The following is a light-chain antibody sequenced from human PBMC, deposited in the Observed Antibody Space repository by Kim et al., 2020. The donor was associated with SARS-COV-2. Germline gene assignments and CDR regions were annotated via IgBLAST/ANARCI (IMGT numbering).Light chain of an antibody. CDR2: WAS. Sequence: ATINCKSSQSVFYSSNNKNYLAWYQQKPGQPPKLLIYWASTRESGVPDRFSGSGSGTDFTLTISSLQAEDVAVYYCQQYYSTLWTFGQGTKVDIK. CDR1: QSVFYSSNNKNY. CDR3: QQYYSTLWT. J-gene: IGKJ1*01. V-gene: IGKV4-1*01.